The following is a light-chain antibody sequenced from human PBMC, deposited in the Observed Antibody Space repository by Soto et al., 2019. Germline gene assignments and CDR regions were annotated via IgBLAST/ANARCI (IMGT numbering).Light chain of an antibody. CDR2: AAS. CDR1: QDIKNY. V-gene: IGKV1-6*01. Sequence: IQMTQSPSSLSASVGDRVTITCQASQDIKNYLNWYQQKPGKAPKLLIYAASSLQSGVPSRFSGSGSGTDFTLTISSLQPEDFATYYCLQDYNYSLTFGGGTKVEIK. CDR3: LQDYNYSLT. J-gene: IGKJ4*01.